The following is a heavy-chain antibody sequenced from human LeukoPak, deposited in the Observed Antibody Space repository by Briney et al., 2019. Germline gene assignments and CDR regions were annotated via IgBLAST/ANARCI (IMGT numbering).Heavy chain of an antibody. CDR2: INPSGGST. J-gene: IGHJ4*02. CDR3: ARDRRGLSYGVCYPNY. Sequence: ASVKVSCRASGYTFTSYYMHWVRQAPGQGLEWMGIINPSGGSTSYARKFQGRVTMTRDTSTSTVYMELSSLRSEDTAVYYCARDRRGLSYGVCYPNYWGQGTLVTVSS. V-gene: IGHV1-46*01. D-gene: IGHD2-8*01. CDR1: GYTFTSYY.